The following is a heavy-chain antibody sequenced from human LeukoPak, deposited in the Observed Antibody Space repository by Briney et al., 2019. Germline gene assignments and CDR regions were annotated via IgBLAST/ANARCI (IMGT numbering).Heavy chain of an antibody. CDR2: INAGNGNT. D-gene: IGHD6-19*01. CDR3: ARGYSSGWETYFDY. V-gene: IGHV1-3*03. J-gene: IGHJ4*02. Sequence: ASVKVSCKASGYTFTTYAMHWVRQAPGQRLEWMGWINAGNGNTKYSQEFQGRVTITRDTSASTAYMELSTLRSEDMAVYYCARGYSSGWETYFDYWGQGTLVTVSS. CDR1: GYTFTTYA.